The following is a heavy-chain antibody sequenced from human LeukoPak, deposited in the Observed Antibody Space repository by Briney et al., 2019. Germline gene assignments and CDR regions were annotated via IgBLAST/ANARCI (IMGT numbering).Heavy chain of an antibody. CDR2: IRYDGSNK. Sequence: GGSLRLSCAASGFTFSTYAMHWVRQAPGKGLEWVAFIRYDGSNKYYADSVKGRFTISRDNSKNTLYLQMNSLRGEDTAVYYCAKDDSALWFGESSRYFDYWGQGTLVTVSS. J-gene: IGHJ4*02. V-gene: IGHV3-30*02. CDR1: GFTFSTYA. D-gene: IGHD3-10*01. CDR3: AKDDSALWFGESSRYFDY.